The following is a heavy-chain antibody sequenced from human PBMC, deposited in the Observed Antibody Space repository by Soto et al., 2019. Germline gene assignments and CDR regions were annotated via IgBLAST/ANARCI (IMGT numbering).Heavy chain of an antibody. CDR2: INPNSGGT. J-gene: IGHJ6*02. Sequence: ASVKVSCKASGYTFTGYYMHWVRQAPGQGLEWMGWINPNSGGTNYAQKFQGRVTMTRDTSISTAYMELSRLRSDDTAVYYCARDRGAQLSYYYGMDVWGQGTTVTVSS. D-gene: IGHD2-2*01. CDR3: ARDRGAQLSYYYGMDV. CDR1: GYTFTGYY. V-gene: IGHV1-2*02.